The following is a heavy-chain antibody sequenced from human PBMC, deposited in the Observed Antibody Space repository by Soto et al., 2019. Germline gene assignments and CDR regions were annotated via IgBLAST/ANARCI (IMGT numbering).Heavy chain of an antibody. D-gene: IGHD5-12*01. Sequence: GASVKVSCKASGYTFTNYYIHWVRQAPGQGLEWVGIVNPSDGSTNFAQKFQGRVTMTMDTSTSTVYMELSSLGSEDTAMYYCARDLPLASGGSDYWGEGTLVTVSS. CDR2: VNPSDGST. V-gene: IGHV1-46*01. CDR3: ARDLPLASGGSDY. J-gene: IGHJ4*02. CDR1: GYTFTNYY.